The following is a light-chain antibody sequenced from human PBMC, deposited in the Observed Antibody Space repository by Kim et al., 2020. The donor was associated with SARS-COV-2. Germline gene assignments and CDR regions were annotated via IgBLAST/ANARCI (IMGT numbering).Light chain of an antibody. Sequence: QSIPISRPGTNTAVCAYNYVSWYQPHPGKAPTLMISDVSNRPSGVSNRFSGSKSGNTASLTISGLQAEDEADYYCSSYTGSRTLVVFGGGTQLTVL. CDR1: NTAVCAYNY. CDR2: DVS. J-gene: IGLJ2*01. CDR3: SSYTGSRTLVV. V-gene: IGLV2-14*03.